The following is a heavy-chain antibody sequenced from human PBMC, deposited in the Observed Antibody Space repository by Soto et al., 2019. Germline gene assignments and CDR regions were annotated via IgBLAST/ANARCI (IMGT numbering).Heavy chain of an antibody. CDR1: GDSVSSGGYS. V-gene: IGHV4-30-2*01. Sequence: SETLSITCAVSGDSVSSGGYSWSWIRQPPGKGLEWIGYIYHSGSTYYNPSLKSRVTISVDRSKNQFSLKLSSVTAADTAVYYCARVPGPWGQGTLVTVSS. CDR2: IYHSGST. CDR3: ARVPGP. J-gene: IGHJ5*02.